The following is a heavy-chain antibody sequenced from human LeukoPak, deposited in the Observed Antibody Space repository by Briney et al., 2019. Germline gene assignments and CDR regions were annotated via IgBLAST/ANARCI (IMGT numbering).Heavy chain of an antibody. V-gene: IGHV1-18*01. CDR3: ARGYDYGDYVGDFDY. J-gene: IGHJ4*02. CDR1: VSTFTSYP. Sequence: ASVKVSCKASVSTFTSYPISWVRQAPGQGLEWMGWITTYNGNTKYAQKLQGRVTMTTDTSTSTVYMDLRGLRSDDTAVYYCARGYDYGDYVGDFDYWGQGTLVTVSS. CDR2: ITTYNGNT. D-gene: IGHD4-17*01.